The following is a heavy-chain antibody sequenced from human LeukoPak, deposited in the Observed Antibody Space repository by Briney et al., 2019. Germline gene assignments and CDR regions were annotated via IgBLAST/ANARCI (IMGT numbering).Heavy chain of an antibody. J-gene: IGHJ6*03. Sequence: PGGSLRLSCAASGFTFDDYGMSWVRQAPGKGLEWVSGINWNGGSTGYADSVKGRFTISRDHAKNSLYLQMNSLRAEDTALYYCARDREWFGDHYYYMDVWGKGTTVTVSS. V-gene: IGHV3-20*04. D-gene: IGHD3-10*01. CDR1: GFTFDDYG. CDR2: INWNGGST. CDR3: ARDREWFGDHYYYMDV.